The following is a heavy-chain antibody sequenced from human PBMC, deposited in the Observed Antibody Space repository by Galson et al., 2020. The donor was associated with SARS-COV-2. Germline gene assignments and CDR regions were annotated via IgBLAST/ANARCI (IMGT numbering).Heavy chain of an antibody. Sequence: SVKVSCKASGFTFTSSAVQWVRLARGQRLEWIGWIVVGSGNTNYAQKFQERVTITRDMSTSTAYMELSSLRSEDTAVYYCAAPSCSSTSCYDAFDIWGQGTMVTVSS. CDR1: GFTFTSSA. V-gene: IGHV1-58*01. CDR3: AAPSCSSTSCYDAFDI. J-gene: IGHJ3*02. D-gene: IGHD2-2*01. CDR2: IVVGSGNT.